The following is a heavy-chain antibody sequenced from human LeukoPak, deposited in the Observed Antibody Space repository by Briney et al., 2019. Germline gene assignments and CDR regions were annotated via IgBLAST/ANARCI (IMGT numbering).Heavy chain of an antibody. CDR2: IIPIFGTA. D-gene: IGHD4-23*01. J-gene: IGHJ3*02. CDR3: ARGYGGNSEAFDI. V-gene: IGHV1-69*06. Sequence: SVKVSCKASRGTFSSYAISWVRQAPGQGLEWTGRIIPIFGTANYAQKFQGRVTITADKSTSTAYMELSSLRSEDTAVYYCARGYGGNSEAFDIWGQGTMVTVSS. CDR1: RGTFSSYA.